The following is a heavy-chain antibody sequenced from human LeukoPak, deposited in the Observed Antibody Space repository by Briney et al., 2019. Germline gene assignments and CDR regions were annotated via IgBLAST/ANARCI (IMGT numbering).Heavy chain of an antibody. Sequence: SETLSLTCTVSGGSISSGGYYWSWIRQHPGKGLEWIGYIYYSGSTYYNPSLKSRVTISVDTSKNQFSLKLSSVTAADTAVYYCARGPYYYDSSGYLNPLDYWGQGTLVTVSS. CDR1: GGSISSGGYY. V-gene: IGHV4-31*03. J-gene: IGHJ4*02. CDR3: ARGPYYYDSSGYLNPLDY. D-gene: IGHD3-22*01. CDR2: IYYSGST.